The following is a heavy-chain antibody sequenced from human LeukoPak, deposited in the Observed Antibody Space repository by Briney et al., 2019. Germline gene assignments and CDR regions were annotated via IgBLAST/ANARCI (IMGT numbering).Heavy chain of an antibody. D-gene: IGHD2-15*01. CDR1: GFSFSSYA. CDR3: AKDRGGTPGRGYHYYGMDV. CDR2: ISGSGGAT. V-gene: IGHV3-23*01. Sequence: VQPGGSLRLSLAAPGFSFSSYAMTWVRQAPGRGLEWSSDISGSGGATYYADSVKGRFTISRDNSINTLYLQMNSLRDEDTAVYYCAKDRGGTPGRGYHYYGMDVWGQGTTVTVSS. J-gene: IGHJ6*02.